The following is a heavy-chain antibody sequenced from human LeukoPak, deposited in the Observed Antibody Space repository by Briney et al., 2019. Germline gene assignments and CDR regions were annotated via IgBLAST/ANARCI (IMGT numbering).Heavy chain of an antibody. D-gene: IGHD6-13*01. V-gene: IGHV5-51*01. CDR3: ARQGAHSSSWYND. Sequence: GESLKTSCKGYGYSFANYWIAWVRQVPGKGLECMGIIYPDDSDVRYGPSYQGQVTISGDKSISTVYLQWSSLKASDTAMYYCARQGAHSSSWYNDWGQGTLVTVSS. CDR1: GYSFANYW. J-gene: IGHJ4*02. CDR2: IYPDDSDV.